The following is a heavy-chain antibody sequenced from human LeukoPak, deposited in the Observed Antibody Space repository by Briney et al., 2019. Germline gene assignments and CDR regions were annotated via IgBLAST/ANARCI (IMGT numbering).Heavy chain of an antibody. J-gene: IGHJ4*02. Sequence: ASVKVSCKASGYTFTGYYMHWVRQAPGQGLEWMGWINPNSGGTNYAQKFQGRVTMTRDTSISTAYMELSRLRSDDTAVYYCARAYYDILTGYSPPSDYWGQGTLVTVSS. CDR3: ARAYYDILTGYSPPSDY. V-gene: IGHV1-2*02. CDR1: GYTFTGYY. CDR2: INPNSGGT. D-gene: IGHD3-9*01.